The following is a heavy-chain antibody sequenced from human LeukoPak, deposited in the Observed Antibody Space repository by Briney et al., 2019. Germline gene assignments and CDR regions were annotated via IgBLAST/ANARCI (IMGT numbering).Heavy chain of an antibody. Sequence: SETLSLTCTVSARSISSGGYYWSWIRQRPGKGLQWIGDVYYRRSTYYNPSLKRRVTILVDTSNNHFSLKLSSVPAADTAVYYCARRGYSYGYAYYGMDVWGQGTTVTVSS. J-gene: IGHJ6*02. CDR1: ARSISSGGYY. D-gene: IGHD5-18*01. CDR2: VYYRRST. V-gene: IGHV4-31*03. CDR3: ARRGYSYGYAYYGMDV.